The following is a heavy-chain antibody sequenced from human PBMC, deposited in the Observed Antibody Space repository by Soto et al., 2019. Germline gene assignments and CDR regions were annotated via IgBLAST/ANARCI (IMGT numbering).Heavy chain of an antibody. V-gene: IGHV3-74*01. CDR1: GYTFSNYW. D-gene: IGHD3-16*01. Sequence: EVQLVESGGGLVQPGGSLRLSFEASGYTFSNYWMHWVRQAPGMGLVWVSRIDNDGRITNYADSVMGRFTISRDNAKDTLYLQMDSLRAEDTAVYYCGRDLGGASSNWGPGTLVTVSS. J-gene: IGHJ4*02. CDR3: GRDLGGASSN. CDR2: IDNDGRIT.